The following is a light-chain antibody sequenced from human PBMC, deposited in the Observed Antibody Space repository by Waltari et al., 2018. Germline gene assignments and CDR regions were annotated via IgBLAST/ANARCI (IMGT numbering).Light chain of an antibody. V-gene: IGKV1-33*01. J-gene: IGKJ3*01. CDR3: QQYDNLPLT. Sequence: DPQMTQSPSPLSAPVGDRDTPTCQASQGISNYLAWYQQKPGKAPKLLIYDASSLETGVPSRFSGSGSGTDYTFTISSLQPEDIATYYCQQYDNLPLTFGPGTKVNIK. CDR1: QGISNY. CDR2: DAS.